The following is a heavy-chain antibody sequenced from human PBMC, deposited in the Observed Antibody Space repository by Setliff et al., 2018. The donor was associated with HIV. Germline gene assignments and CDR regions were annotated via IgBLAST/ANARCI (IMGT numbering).Heavy chain of an antibody. CDR1: GIRFSNYA. J-gene: IGHJ4*02. CDR2: ISSSGTTI. D-gene: IGHD3-22*01. Sequence: GGSLRLSCAASGIRFSNYAMSWVRQAPGKGLEWVSYISSSGTTIYYADSVKGRFTISRDNAKNSLYLQMNSLRAEDTAVYYCARPNYYDSSGSFDYWGQGTLVTVSS. CDR3: ARPNYYDSSGSFDY. V-gene: IGHV3-48*03.